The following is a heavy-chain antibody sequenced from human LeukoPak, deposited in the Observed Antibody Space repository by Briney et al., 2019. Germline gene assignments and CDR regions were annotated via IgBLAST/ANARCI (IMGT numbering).Heavy chain of an antibody. CDR1: GYSISSGYY. Sequence: PSETLSLTCTVSGYSISSGYYWGWIRQPPGKGLEWIGSIYHSGSTYYNPSLKSRVTISVDTSKNQFSLKLSSVTAADTAVYYCARLFVEMVRGVINVRYFDNWGQGTLVIVSS. CDR2: IYHSGST. J-gene: IGHJ4*02. V-gene: IGHV4-38-2*02. CDR3: ARLFVEMVRGVINVRYFDN. D-gene: IGHD3-10*01.